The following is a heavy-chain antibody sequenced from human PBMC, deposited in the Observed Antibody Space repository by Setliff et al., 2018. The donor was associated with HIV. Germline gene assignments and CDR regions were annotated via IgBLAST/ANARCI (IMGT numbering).Heavy chain of an antibody. J-gene: IGHJ4*02. CDR1: GFTFHDYG. CDR3: ARLLRGGGDYFDY. CDR2: INWHGGSP. D-gene: IGHD3-10*01. V-gene: IGHV3-20*04. Sequence: PGGSLRLSCAASGFTFHDYGMSWVRQAPGAGLEWISGINWHGGSPGYADSVRGRFIISRDNAKNSLYLQMNSLRAEDTAVYYCARLLRGGGDYFDYWGQGTLVTVSS.